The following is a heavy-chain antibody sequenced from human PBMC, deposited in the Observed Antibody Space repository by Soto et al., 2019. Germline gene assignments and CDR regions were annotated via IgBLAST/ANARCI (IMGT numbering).Heavy chain of an antibody. CDR2: INPNSGGT. V-gene: IGHV1-2*02. J-gene: IGHJ4*02. CDR3: ARERTRVCSSTSCYYGY. Sequence: ASVKVSCKASGYTFTGYYMHWVRQAPGQGLEWMGWINPNSGGTNYAQKFQGRVTMTRDTSISTAYMELSRLRSDDTAVYYCARERTRVCSSTSCYYGYWGQGTLVTVSS. CDR1: GYTFTGYY. D-gene: IGHD2-2*01.